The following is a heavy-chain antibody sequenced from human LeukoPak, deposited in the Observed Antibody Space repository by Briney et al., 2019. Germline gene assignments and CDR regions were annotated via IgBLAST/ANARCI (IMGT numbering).Heavy chain of an antibody. V-gene: IGHV4-59*01. CDR3: ARGHLGLSP. D-gene: IGHD3-10*01. CDR1: AGSISGYS. Sequence: KPSETLSLTCTVSAGSISGYSWTWIRQPPGQGLEWIGYFHNSRTTSYNPSLTGRVIISVDTAMDQISLKLTSVTAADTAVYYCARGHLGLSPWGQGTLVTVSS. CDR2: FHNSRTT. J-gene: IGHJ5*02.